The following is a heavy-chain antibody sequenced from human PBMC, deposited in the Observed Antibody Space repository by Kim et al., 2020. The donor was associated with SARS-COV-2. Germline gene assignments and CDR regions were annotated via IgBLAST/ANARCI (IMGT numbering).Heavy chain of an antibody. Sequence: GGSLRLSCVASGFSLRSYEMHWVRQVPGKGLEWVSSISSSGSPIHYADSVKGRFTLSRDCAKNSLYLQMNSVRAEDTAVYYCAREDSGEYEDYFYGMDVWGQGTTVTVSS. CDR3: AREDSGEYEDYFYGMDV. CDR1: GFSLRSYE. CDR2: ISSSGSPI. V-gene: IGHV3-48*03. J-gene: IGHJ6*02. D-gene: IGHD4-17*01.